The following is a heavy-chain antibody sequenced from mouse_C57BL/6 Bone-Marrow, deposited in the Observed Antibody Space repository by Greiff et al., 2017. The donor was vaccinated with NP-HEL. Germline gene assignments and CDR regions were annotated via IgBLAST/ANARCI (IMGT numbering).Heavy chain of an antibody. CDR2: IYPRSGNT. CDR3: ARIPYYSNCAWFAY. D-gene: IGHD2-5*01. CDR1: GYTFTSYG. J-gene: IGHJ3*01. Sequence: VQLQESGAELARPGASVKLSCKASGYTFTSYGISWVKQRTGQGLEWIGEIYPRSGNTYYNEKFKGKATLTADKSSSTAYMELRSLTSEDSAVYVCARIPYYSNCAWFAYWGQGTLVTVSA. V-gene: IGHV1-81*01.